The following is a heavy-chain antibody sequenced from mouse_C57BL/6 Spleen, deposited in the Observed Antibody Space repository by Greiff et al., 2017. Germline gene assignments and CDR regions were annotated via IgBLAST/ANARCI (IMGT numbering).Heavy chain of an antibody. CDR2: IYPGSGNT. D-gene: IGHD2-4*01. CDR3: ARGGDYDGYAMDY. CDR1: GYSFTSYY. Sequence: VKLVESGPELVKPGASVKISCKASGYSFTSYYIHWVKQRPGQGLEWIGWIYPGSGNTKYNEKFKGKATLTADTSSSTAYMQLSSLTSEDSAVYYCARGGDYDGYAMDYWGQGTSVTVSS. V-gene: IGHV1-66*01. J-gene: IGHJ4*01.